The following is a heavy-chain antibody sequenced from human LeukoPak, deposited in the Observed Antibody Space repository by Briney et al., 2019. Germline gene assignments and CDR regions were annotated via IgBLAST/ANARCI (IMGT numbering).Heavy chain of an antibody. J-gene: IGHJ4*02. Sequence: PSETLSLTCTVSGGSISSSSYYWGWIRQPPGKGLEWIGSIYYSGSTYYNPSLKSRVTISVDTSKNQFSLKLSSVTAADTAVYYCARELMYYYGSGSYNHWGQGTLVSVSS. D-gene: IGHD3-10*01. CDR3: ARELMYYYGSGSYNH. V-gene: IGHV4-39*02. CDR1: GGSISSSSYY. CDR2: IYYSGST.